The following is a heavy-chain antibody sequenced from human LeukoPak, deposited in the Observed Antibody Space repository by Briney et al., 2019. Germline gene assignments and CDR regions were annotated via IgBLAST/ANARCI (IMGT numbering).Heavy chain of an antibody. J-gene: IGHJ4*02. D-gene: IGHD3-22*01. V-gene: IGHV4-39*07. CDR1: GGSISSSSHH. CDR2: IFYSGST. Sequence: SETLSLTCTVSGGSISSSSHHWDWIRQPPGQGLEWIGSIFYSGSTYYSPSLKSRVTISVDTSKNQFSLRLTSVTAADTAVYYCARESVYDYGKAEGGIGDFWGQGTLVTVSS. CDR3: ARESVYDYGKAEGGIGDF.